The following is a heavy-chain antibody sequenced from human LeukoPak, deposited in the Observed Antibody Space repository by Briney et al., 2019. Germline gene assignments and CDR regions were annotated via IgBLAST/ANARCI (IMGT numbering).Heavy chain of an antibody. V-gene: IGHV4-59*01. CDR2: IYYSGST. D-gene: IGHD5-24*01. Sequence: PSETLSLTCTVSGGSISSYYWSWIRQPPGKGLEWIGYIYYSGSTNYNPSLKNRVTISVDTSKNQFSLKLSSVTAADTAVYYCARGRDGYNLSYWGQGTLVTVSS. CDR3: ARGRDGYNLSY. CDR1: GGSISSYY. J-gene: IGHJ4*02.